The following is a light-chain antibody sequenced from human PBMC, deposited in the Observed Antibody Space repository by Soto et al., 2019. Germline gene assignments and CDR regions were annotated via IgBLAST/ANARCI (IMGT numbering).Light chain of an antibody. V-gene: IGLV2-14*01. J-gene: IGLJ1*01. CDR1: SSDVGGYNY. CDR2: DVT. CDR3: RFYKSSTTYV. Sequence: SVLPQPASGSGAPGQSSTISCPGTSSDVGGYNYVSWYQQHPGKAPKLMIYDVTNRPSGVSNRFSGSKSGNTASLTISGLQAEDEADYYCRFYKSSTTYVFGTGTKVTVL.